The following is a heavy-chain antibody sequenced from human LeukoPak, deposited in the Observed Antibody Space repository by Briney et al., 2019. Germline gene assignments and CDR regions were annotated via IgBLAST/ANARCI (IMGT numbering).Heavy chain of an antibody. V-gene: IGHV3-53*05. CDR3: AKSVAGGSHPLADY. J-gene: IGHJ4*02. D-gene: IGHD1-26*01. Sequence: GGSLRLSCAASGLTVSSNYMSWVRKAPGKGLEWVSVIYSGGSTYYADSVKGRFTISRDNSKNTLYLQMNSLRAEDTAVYYCAKSVAGGSHPLADYWGQGTLVTVSS. CDR1: GLTVSSNY. CDR2: IYSGGST.